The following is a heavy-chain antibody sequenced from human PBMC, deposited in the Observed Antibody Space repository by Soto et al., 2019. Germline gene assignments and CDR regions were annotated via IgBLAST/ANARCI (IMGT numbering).Heavy chain of an antibody. V-gene: IGHV3-15*01. CDR3: TTERLIVLMVYAVNYFDY. CDR2: IKSKTDGGTT. Sequence: GGSLRLSCAASGFTFSNAWMSWVRQAPGKGLEWVGRIKSKTDGGTTDYAAPVKGRFTISRDDSKNTLYLQMNSLKTEDTAVYYCTTERLIVLMVYAVNYFDYWGQGTLVTVSS. D-gene: IGHD2-8*01. CDR1: GFTFSNAW. J-gene: IGHJ4*02.